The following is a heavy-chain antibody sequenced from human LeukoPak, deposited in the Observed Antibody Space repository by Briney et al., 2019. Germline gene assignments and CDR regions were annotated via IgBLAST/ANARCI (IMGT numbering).Heavy chain of an antibody. CDR1: GGSVNSGSYY. D-gene: IGHD6-19*01. CDR3: ARAHSSGRTFDY. CDR2: IYYSGST. J-gene: IGHJ4*02. Sequence: SETLPLTCTVSGGSVNSGSYYWTWIRQPPGKGLEWIGYIYYSGSTNYNPSLKSRVTISVDTSKNQFSLKLSSVTAADTAVYYCARAHSSGRTFDYWGQGTLVTVSS. V-gene: IGHV4-61*01.